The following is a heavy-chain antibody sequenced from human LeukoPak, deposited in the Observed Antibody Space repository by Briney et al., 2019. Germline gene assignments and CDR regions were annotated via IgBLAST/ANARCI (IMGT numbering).Heavy chain of an antibody. CDR1: GFTFSSYS. CDR2: ISSSSSYV. CDR3: AKGTYYEILTGYPPYYFDY. Sequence: PGGSLRLSCAASGFTFSSYSMNWVHQAPGKGLEWVSSISSSSSYVYYADSVKGRFTISRDNSKNTLYLQMNSLRAEDTAVYYCAKGTYYEILTGYPPYYFDYWDQGTLVTVSS. V-gene: IGHV3-21*04. D-gene: IGHD3-9*01. J-gene: IGHJ4*02.